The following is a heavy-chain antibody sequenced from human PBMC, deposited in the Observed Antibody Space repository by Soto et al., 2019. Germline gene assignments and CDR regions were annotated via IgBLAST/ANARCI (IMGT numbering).Heavy chain of an antibody. CDR3: AKGLSGFFDY. CDR1: GFTFSSYA. J-gene: IGHJ4*02. CDR2: ISYDGSNK. Sequence: QVQLVESGGGVVQPGRSLRLSCAASGFTFSSYAMHWVRQAPGKGLEWVAVISYDGSNKYYADSVKGRFTISRDNSKNTRQLQMNSLRAEDTAVYYCAKGLSGFFDYWGQGTLVTVSS. D-gene: IGHD5-12*01. V-gene: IGHV3-30-3*01.